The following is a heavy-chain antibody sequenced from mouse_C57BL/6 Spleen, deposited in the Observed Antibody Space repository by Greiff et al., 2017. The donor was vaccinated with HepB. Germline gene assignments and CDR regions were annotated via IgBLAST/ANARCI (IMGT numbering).Heavy chain of an antibody. D-gene: IGHD1-1*01. CDR2: IYWDDDK. CDR1: GFSLSTSGMG. V-gene: IGHV8-12*01. J-gene: IGHJ3*01. CDR3: ARSATGRFAY. Sequence: QVTLKESGPGILQSSQTLSLTCSFSGFSLSTSGMGVSWIRQPSGKGLEWLAHIYWDDDKRYNPSLKSRLTISKDTSRNQVFLKITSVDTADTATYYCARSATGRFAYWGQGTLVTVSA.